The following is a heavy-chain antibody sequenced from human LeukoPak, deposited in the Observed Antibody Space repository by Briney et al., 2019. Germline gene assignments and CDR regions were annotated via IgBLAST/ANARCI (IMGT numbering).Heavy chain of an antibody. J-gene: IGHJ4*02. CDR1: GYTFTSYY. CDR2: VNPNSGHT. V-gene: IGHV1-8*01. Sequence: ASVKVSCKASGYTFTSYYINWVRQATGQGLEWMGWVNPNSGHTGYAQKFQGRVTMTRNTSISTAYMELSSLTSEDTAVYYCARGAPGSYCSGGSCPYFDYWGQGTLVSVSS. CDR3: ARGAPGSYCSGGSCPYFDY. D-gene: IGHD2-15*01.